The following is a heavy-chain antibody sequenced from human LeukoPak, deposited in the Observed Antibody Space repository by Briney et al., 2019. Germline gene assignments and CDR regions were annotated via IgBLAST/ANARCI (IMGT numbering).Heavy chain of an antibody. J-gene: IGHJ4*02. CDR2: INHSRST. D-gene: IGHD5/OR15-5a*01. Sequence: SETLSLTCAVYGGSFSGYYWSWIRQPPGKGLEWIGEINHSRSTNYNPSLKSRVTISVDTSKNQFSLKLSSVTAADTAVYYCASGRLSYSDYWGQGTLVTVSS. CDR1: GGSFSGYY. CDR3: ASGRLSYSDY. V-gene: IGHV4-34*01.